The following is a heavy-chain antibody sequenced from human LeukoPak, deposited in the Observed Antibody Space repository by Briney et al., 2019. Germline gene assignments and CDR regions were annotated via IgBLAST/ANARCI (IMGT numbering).Heavy chain of an antibody. CDR3: AREAQKYYDFWSGYYTDY. CDR1: GGSISSSSYY. Sequence: PSETLSLTCTVSGGSISSSSYYWGWIRQPPGKGLEWIGSIYYSGSTYYNPSLKSRVTISVDTSKNQFSLKLSSVTAADTAVYYCAREAQKYYDFWSGYYTDYWGQGTLVTVSS. CDR2: IYYSGST. V-gene: IGHV4-39*01. D-gene: IGHD3-3*01. J-gene: IGHJ4*02.